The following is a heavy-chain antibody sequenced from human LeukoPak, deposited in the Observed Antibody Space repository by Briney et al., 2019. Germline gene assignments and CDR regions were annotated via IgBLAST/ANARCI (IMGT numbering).Heavy chain of an antibody. CDR1: GFTLSNFA. D-gene: IGHD3-16*01. Sequence: GGSLRLSCAASGFTLSNFAMSWVRQAPGKGLQWVSAISDSGGGTFYADSVKGRFTISRDNSKNTLYLQMNSLRAEDTAVYYCAKVGVGWVAFEYWGQGTLVTVSS. CDR3: AKVGVGWVAFEY. V-gene: IGHV3-23*01. J-gene: IGHJ4*02. CDR2: ISDSGGGT.